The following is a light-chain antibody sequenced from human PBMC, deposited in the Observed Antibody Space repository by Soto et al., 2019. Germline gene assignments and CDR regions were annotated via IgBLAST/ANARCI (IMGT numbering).Light chain of an antibody. CDR2: EVT. CDR3: GSYTSTYVRI. V-gene: IGLV2-14*01. J-gene: IGLJ1*01. CDR1: SSDVGRYNY. Sequence: QSALTQPASVSGSPGQSITISCTGTSSDVGRYNYVSWYQQYPGRAPKLIIYEVTNRPSGVSDRFSGSKSGNVASLTISGLQAADEADYYCGSYTSTYVRIFGTGTKLTVL.